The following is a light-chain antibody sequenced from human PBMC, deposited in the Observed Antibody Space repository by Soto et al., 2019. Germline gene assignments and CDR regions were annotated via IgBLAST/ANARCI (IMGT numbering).Light chain of an antibody. V-gene: IGLV2-14*01. Sequence: QSVLTQPASVSGSPGQSITISCTGTSSDVGGYNYVSWYQQHPGKAPKLMIYDVGNRPSGVSNRFSGSKSGNTASLTISGLQAEDEADYYCSSYTSSSTPFYVFGTGTKLTVL. CDR1: SSDVGGYNY. J-gene: IGLJ1*01. CDR2: DVG. CDR3: SSYTSSSTPFYV.